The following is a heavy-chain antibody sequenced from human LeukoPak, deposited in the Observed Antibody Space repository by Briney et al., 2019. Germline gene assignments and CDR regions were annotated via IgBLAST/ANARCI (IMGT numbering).Heavy chain of an antibody. CDR2: IYSAGNT. J-gene: IGHJ4*02. V-gene: IGHV3-66*01. Sequence: PGGSLRLSCAASGFTVSSNYMSWVRQAPGKGLEWVSVIYSAGNTYYADSVQGRFTMSRENPENTLYLQMNSLRAEDTAVYYCAREMGPAVRGVNPPDYWGQGTLVTVSS. CDR3: AREMGPAVRGVNPPDY. D-gene: IGHD3-10*01. CDR1: GFTVSSNY.